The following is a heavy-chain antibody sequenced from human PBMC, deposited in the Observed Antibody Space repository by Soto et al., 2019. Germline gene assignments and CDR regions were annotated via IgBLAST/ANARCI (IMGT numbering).Heavy chain of an antibody. CDR3: ARSGYCTSTSCFGDFQS. J-gene: IGHJ1*01. D-gene: IGHD2-2*01. Sequence: QVQLQQWGAGLLKPSETLSLTCAVYGGSFSGYYWSWIRQPPGKGLEWIGDIDHSGSTNYNPSLKSRVAISIDTSKNQFSLNLSSVTAADTAVYYCARSGYCTSTSCFGDFQSWGQGTLVTVSS. V-gene: IGHV4-34*01. CDR1: GGSFSGYY. CDR2: IDHSGST.